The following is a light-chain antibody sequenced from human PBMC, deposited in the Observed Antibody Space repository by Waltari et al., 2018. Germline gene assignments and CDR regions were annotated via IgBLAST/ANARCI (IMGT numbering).Light chain of an antibody. J-gene: IGLJ3*02. CDR3: MFWPSNVWV. V-gene: IGLV5-37*01. Sequence: QPVLTQPPSSSASPGESARLTCTLPSDINVGDFNIYWYQQKPGSPPRFLLYYKSDSEKAQGSGVPSRFSGSKDASANAGNLLISGLQSEDEADYYCMFWPSNVWVFGGGTKLTVL. CDR1: SDINVGDFN. CDR2: YKSDSEK.